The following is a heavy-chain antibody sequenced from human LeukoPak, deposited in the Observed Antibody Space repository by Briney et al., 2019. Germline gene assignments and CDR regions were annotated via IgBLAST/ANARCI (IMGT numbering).Heavy chain of an antibody. Sequence: SETLSLTCTVSGGSITSSSYYWGWIRQPPGKGLEWIGSIYYSGSTHYSPSLKSRVTISVDMSMNQFSLKLSSVTAADTAIYYCARDASRIQLWPLWGQGTLVTVSS. CDR2: IYYSGST. J-gene: IGHJ4*02. V-gene: IGHV4-39*07. CDR1: GGSITSSSYY. CDR3: ARDASRIQLWPL. D-gene: IGHD5-18*01.